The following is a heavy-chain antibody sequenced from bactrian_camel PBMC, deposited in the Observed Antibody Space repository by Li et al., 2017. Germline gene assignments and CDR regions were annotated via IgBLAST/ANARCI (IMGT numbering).Heavy chain of an antibody. J-gene: IGHJ6*01. CDR2: IATGSGNT. CDR3: AARGPYCYTKLSVRDFTY. Sequence: VQLVESGGGLVQAGGSLRLSCVVSGYSPKTFCMGWFRQAPGREREGVARIATGSGNTYYADSVKGRFTISQDNAKNTVYLQMNSLKPEDTAMYYCAARGPYCYTKLSVRDFTYWGQGTQVTVS. D-gene: IGHD2*01. V-gene: IGHV3S40*01. CDR1: GYSPKTFC.